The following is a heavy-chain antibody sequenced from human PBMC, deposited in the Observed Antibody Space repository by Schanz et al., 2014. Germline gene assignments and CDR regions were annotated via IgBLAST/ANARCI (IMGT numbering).Heavy chain of an antibody. CDR3: AKDAPYPFDL. Sequence: EVQLVESGGGLVQPGGSLRLSCTASTFTFDHYAMTWVRQAPGKGLEWVAAVSSRSDEIKYADSVRGRFTISRDNSKNTLYLQMNSLRAEDTAIYYCAKDAPYPFDLWGRGTLITVSS. V-gene: IGHV3-23*04. J-gene: IGHJ2*01. CDR2: VSSRSDEI. CDR1: TFTFDHYA.